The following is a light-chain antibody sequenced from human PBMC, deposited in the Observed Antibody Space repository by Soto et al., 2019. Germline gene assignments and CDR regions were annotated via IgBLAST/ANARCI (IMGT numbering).Light chain of an antibody. CDR1: QSVNSD. Sequence: EIVLTHSPGTLSLYPGERATLSCRASQSVNSDLAWYQQTPGQAPRPLIYVAFTRAACVPARFSGSGSGTEVTLTLLSLLSEDFAHQDCRPASEWPLYSFAQGTK. J-gene: IGKJ2*03. V-gene: IGKV3-15*01. CDR2: VAF. CDR3: RPASEWPLYS.